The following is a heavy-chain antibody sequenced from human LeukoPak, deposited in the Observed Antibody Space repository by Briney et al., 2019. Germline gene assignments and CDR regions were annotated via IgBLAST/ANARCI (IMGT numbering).Heavy chain of an antibody. V-gene: IGHV3-74*01. CDR2: INSDGSST. Sequence: GSLRLSCAASGFTFSSHWMHWVRQAPGKGLVGVSCINSDGSSTTYADSVKGRFTISRDNTKNTLYLQMSSLRAEDTAVYYCARPHSSGWWYFEDWGQGALVTVSS. J-gene: IGHJ4*02. D-gene: IGHD6-19*01. CDR3: ARPHSSGWWYFED. CDR1: GFTFSSHW.